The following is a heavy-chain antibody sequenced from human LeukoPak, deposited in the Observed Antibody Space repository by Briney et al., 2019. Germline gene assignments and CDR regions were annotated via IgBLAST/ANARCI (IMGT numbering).Heavy chain of an antibody. J-gene: IGHJ4*02. Sequence: PSETLSLTCTVSGGSISSGGFYWSWLRQHPGKGLEWIGYIYYSGSTYYNPSLKSRVTISVDTSKNQFSLKLSSVTAADTAVYCCAGSITMVRGVIGIDYWGQGTLVTVSS. D-gene: IGHD3-10*01. CDR2: IYYSGST. V-gene: IGHV4-31*03. CDR1: GGSISSGGFY. CDR3: AGSITMVRGVIGIDY.